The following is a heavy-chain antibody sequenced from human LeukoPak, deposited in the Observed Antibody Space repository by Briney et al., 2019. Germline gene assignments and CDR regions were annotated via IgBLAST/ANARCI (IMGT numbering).Heavy chain of an antibody. J-gene: IGHJ4*02. CDR2: INHSGST. V-gene: IGHV4-34*01. CDR3: ASSFRSTSRKFAY. Sequence: SETLSLTCAVYGGSFSGYYWSWIRQPPGKGLEWIGEINHSGSTNYNPSLKSRATISVDTSKNQFSLKLSSVTAADTAVYYCASSFRSTSRKFAYWGQGTLVTVSS. CDR1: GGSFSGYY. D-gene: IGHD2-2*01.